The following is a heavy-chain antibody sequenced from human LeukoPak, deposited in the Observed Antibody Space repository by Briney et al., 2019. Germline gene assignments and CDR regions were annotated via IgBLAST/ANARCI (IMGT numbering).Heavy chain of an antibody. CDR2: IIPIFGTA. J-gene: IGHJ6*02. V-gene: IGHV1-69*13. Sequence: GASVKVSCKASGGTFSSYAISWVRQAPGQGLEWMGGIIPIFGTANYAQKFQGRVTITADESTSTAYMELSSLRSEDTAVYYCARVRPGGGFGYYYYGMDVWGQGTTVTVSS. CDR1: GGTFSSYA. D-gene: IGHD2-15*01. CDR3: ARVRPGGGFGYYYYGMDV.